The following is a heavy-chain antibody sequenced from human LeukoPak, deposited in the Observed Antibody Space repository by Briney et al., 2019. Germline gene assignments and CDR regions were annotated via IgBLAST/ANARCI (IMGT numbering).Heavy chain of an antibody. D-gene: IGHD5-24*01. CDR3: ARGLPEMATISDY. CDR1: GFTFNIYG. Sequence: GGSLRLSCAASGFTFNIYGIHWVRQAPGKGLEWVAFIRYDGNNEYYADSVKGRFTISRDNSKNTLYLQMNSLRAEDTAVYYCARGLPEMATISDYWGQGTLVTVSS. J-gene: IGHJ4*02. CDR2: IRYDGNNE. V-gene: IGHV3-30*02.